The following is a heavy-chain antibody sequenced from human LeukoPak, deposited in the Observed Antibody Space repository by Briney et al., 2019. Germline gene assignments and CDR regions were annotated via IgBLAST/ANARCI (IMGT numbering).Heavy chain of an antibody. CDR1: GGTFSSYA. D-gene: IGHD2-15*01. V-gene: IGHV1-69*05. J-gene: IGHJ5*02. CDR2: IIPIFGTA. CDR3: ARAYSVVAANNWFDP. Sequence: SVKVSCKASGGTFSSYAISWVRQAPGQGLEWMGGIIPIFGTANYAQKFQGRVTITTDESTSTAYMELSSLRSEDTAVYYCARAYSVVAANNWFDPWGQGTLVTVSS.